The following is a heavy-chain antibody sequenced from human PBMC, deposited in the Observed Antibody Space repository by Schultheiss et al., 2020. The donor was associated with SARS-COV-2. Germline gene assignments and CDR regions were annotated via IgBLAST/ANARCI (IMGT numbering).Heavy chain of an antibody. D-gene: IGHD6-6*01. V-gene: IGHV3-30*04. CDR3: ARGIAARPRDAFDI. CDR1: GFTFSSYA. CDR2: ISYDGSNK. Sequence: GGSLRLSCAASGFTFSSYAMHWVRQAPVKGLEWVAVISYDGSNKYYADSVKGRFTISRDNSKNTLYLQMNSLRAEDTAVYYCARGIAARPRDAFDIWGQGTMVTVSS. J-gene: IGHJ3*02.